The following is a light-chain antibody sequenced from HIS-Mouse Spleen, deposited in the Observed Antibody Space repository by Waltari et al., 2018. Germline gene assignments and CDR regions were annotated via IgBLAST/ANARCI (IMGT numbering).Light chain of an antibody. CDR1: QSVVYSSNNKNY. Sequence: DIVMTQSPDYLAVSLGERATINCKSSQSVVYSSNNKNYLAWYQQKPGQPPKLLIYWASTRESGVPDRFSGSGSGTDFTLTISSLQAEDVAVYYCQQYYSTPYTFGQGTKLEIK. V-gene: IGKV4-1*01. CDR3: QQYYSTPYT. CDR2: WAS. J-gene: IGKJ2*01.